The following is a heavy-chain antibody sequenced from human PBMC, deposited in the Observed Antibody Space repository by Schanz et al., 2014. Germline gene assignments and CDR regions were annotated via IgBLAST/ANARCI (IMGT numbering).Heavy chain of an antibody. Sequence: QVQLVQSGAEVKKPGASVRVSCKASGYTFTSYGISWVRQAPGQGLEWMGWISAYNGNTKYPQKLQGRVTMTTDTSTSTAYMELRSLRSDDTAVYYCARSAGRDFWSGYYTRFDSWSHGTLLAVSP. CDR1: GYTFTSYG. D-gene: IGHD3-3*01. CDR3: ARSAGRDFWSGYYTRFDS. J-gene: IGHJ5*01. V-gene: IGHV1-18*01. CDR2: ISAYNGNT.